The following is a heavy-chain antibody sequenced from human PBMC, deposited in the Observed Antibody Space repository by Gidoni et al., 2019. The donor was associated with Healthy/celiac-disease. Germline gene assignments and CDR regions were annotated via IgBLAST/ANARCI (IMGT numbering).Heavy chain of an antibody. CDR1: GFTFSSYA. Sequence: QVQLVESGGGVVQPGRSLRLSCAASGFTFSSYAMHWVRQAPGKGLEWVAVISYDGSNKYYADSVKGRFTISRDNSKNTLYLQMNSLRAEDTAVYYCARASGSYSLYGMDVWGQGTTVTVSS. CDR3: ARASGSYSLYGMDV. D-gene: IGHD3-10*01. V-gene: IGHV3-30-3*01. CDR2: ISYDGSNK. J-gene: IGHJ6*02.